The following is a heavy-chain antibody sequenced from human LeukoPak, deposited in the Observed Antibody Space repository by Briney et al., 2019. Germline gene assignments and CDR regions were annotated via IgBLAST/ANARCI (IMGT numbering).Heavy chain of an antibody. CDR2: ISGSGGST. CDR1: GFTFSSYA. CDR3: AKGYYDYVWGSYYFAY. V-gene: IGHV3-23*01. Sequence: GGSLRLSCAASGFTFSSYAVGWVRQAPGKGLEWVSAISGSGGSTYYADSVKGRFTISRDNSRDTLYLQMNSLRAEDTAVYYCAKGYYDYVWGSYYFAYGCQGTLVTVSS. J-gene: IGHJ4*02. D-gene: IGHD3-16*01.